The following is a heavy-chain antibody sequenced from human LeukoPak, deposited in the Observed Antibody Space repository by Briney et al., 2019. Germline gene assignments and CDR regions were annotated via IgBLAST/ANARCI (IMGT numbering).Heavy chain of an antibody. V-gene: IGHV3-21*01. CDR2: ISGSSSYI. D-gene: IGHD3-22*01. J-gene: IGHJ4*02. Sequence: GGSLRLSCAASGFTFSSYAMSWVRQAPGKGLEWVSAISGSSSYIYYADSVKGRFTISRDNAKNSLYLQMDSLRAEDTAVYYCARGSSPYYYDSDYWGQGTLVTVSS. CDR3: ARGSSPYYYDSDY. CDR1: GFTFSSYA.